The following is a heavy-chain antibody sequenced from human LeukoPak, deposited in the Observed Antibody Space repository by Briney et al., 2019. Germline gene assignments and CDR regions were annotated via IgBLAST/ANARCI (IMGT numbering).Heavy chain of an antibody. D-gene: IGHD3-22*01. CDR1: GFTFSSYA. V-gene: IGHV3-23*01. J-gene: IGHJ2*01. CDR3: AKDSSPYYYDSSGYYPYWYFDL. Sequence: GGSLRLSCAASGFTFSSYAMSWVRQAPGKGLEWVSAISGSGGSTYYADSVKGRFTISRDNSKNTLYLQMNSPRAEDTAVYYCAKDSSPYYYDSSGYYPYWYFDLWGRGTLVTVSS. CDR2: ISGSGGST.